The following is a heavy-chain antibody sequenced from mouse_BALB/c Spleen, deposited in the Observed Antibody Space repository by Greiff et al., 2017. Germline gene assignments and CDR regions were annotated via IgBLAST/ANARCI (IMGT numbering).Heavy chain of an antibody. D-gene: IGHD1-1*01. CDR3: ARNYYGSSYGY. CDR2: IDPANGNT. J-gene: IGHJ2*01. V-gene: IGHV14-3*02. CDR1: GFNIKDTS. Sequence: EVQLQQSGAELVKPGASVKLSCTASGFNIKDTSMHWVKQRPEQGLEWIGRIDPANGNTKYDPKFQGKATITADTSSNTAYLQLSSLTSEDTAVYYGARNYYGSSYGYWGQGTTLTVSS.